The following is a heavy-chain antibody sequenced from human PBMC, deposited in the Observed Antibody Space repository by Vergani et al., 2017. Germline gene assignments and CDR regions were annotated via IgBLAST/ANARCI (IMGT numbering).Heavy chain of an antibody. CDR1: GFTFSSYA. CDR3: AKGGALGYCSSTSCPRYMDV. J-gene: IGHJ6*03. V-gene: IGHV3-23*01. Sequence: EVQLLESGGGLVQPGGSLRLSCAASGFTFSSYAMSWVRQAPGKGLEWVSAISGSGGSTYHADSVKGRFTISRDNSKNTLYLQMNSLRAEDTAVYYCAKGGALGYCSSTSCPRYMDVWGKGTTVTVSS. CDR2: ISGSGGST. D-gene: IGHD2-2*01.